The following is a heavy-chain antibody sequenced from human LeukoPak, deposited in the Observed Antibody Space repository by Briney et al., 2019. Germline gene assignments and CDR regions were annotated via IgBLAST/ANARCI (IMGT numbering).Heavy chain of an antibody. V-gene: IGHV3-48*02. J-gene: IGHJ4*02. Sequence: PGRSLRLSCAASGFTFSSYSMNWVRQAPGKGLEWISYISSSGSTIYYADSVVGRFTISRDNARKSLYLQMSGLRDDDTAVYYCARDEDYDISTGYYKRPCDYWGQGTLVTVFS. CDR3: ARDEDYDISTGYYKRPCDY. D-gene: IGHD3-9*01. CDR2: ISSSGSTI. CDR1: GFTFSSYS.